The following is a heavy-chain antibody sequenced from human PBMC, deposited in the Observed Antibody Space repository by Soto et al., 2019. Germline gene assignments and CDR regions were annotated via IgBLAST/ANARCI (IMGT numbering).Heavy chain of an antibody. Sequence: PVGSLRLSCAASGFTFSAYAMTWVRQAPGKGVEWVSAVSASGGSTYYADSVRGRFTISRDNSKNTLYLQINSLSAEDTAVYYCAKEETASRAFDYWGQGSPVTVSS. V-gene: IGHV3-23*01. D-gene: IGHD2-21*02. CDR1: GFTFSAYA. J-gene: IGHJ4*02. CDR3: AKEETASRAFDY. CDR2: VSASGGST.